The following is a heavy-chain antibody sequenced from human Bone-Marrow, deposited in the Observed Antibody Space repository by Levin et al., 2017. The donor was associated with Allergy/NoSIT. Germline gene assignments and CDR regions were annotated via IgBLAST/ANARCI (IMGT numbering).Heavy chain of an antibody. V-gene: IGHV3-7*01. J-gene: IGHJ4*02. CDR3: APHGAAADY. CDR1: GFTFSRHW. CDR2: ANQDGSEK. Sequence: GGSLRLSCAASGFTFSRHWMSWVRQAPGKGLERVATANQDGSEKYYVDSVKGRFTISRDNAKSSLYLQMNSLRAEDTAVYYCAPHGAAADYWGQGTLVTVSS. D-gene: IGHD6-13*01.